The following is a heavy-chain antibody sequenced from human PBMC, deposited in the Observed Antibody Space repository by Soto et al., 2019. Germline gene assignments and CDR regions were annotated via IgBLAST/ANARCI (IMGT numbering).Heavy chain of an antibody. J-gene: IGHJ4*02. CDR3: ARASYYSDSFGYFLDS. D-gene: IGHD3-22*01. V-gene: IGHV4-59*01. CDR2: IYYSGST. CDR1: GGSISPYY. Sequence: SQTLSLTCTVSGGSISPYYWSWIRQTPGKGLEWIAYIYYSGSTNYNPSPKSRVTISVDTSKNQCSLKLSSVTAADTAVYYCARASYYSDSFGYFLDSWGQGTLVTVSS.